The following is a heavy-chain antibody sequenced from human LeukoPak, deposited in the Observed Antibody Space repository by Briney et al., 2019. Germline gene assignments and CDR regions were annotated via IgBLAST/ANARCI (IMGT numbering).Heavy chain of an antibody. V-gene: IGHV3-66*02. CDR2: IYSGGSP. D-gene: IGHD6-13*01. CDR3: AGNRRDSSPNY. CDR1: GFTLSRNY. J-gene: IGHJ4*02. Sequence: GGSLRLSCAASGFTLSRNYMNWVRQAPGKGLEWVSVIYSGGSPYYADSVKGRFTISRDNSKNTLYLQMNSLRAEDTAVYYWAGNRRDSSPNYWGQGTLVTVSS.